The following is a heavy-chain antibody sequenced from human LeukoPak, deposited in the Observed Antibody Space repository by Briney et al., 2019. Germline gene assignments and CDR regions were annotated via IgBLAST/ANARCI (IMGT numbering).Heavy chain of an antibody. J-gene: IGHJ4*02. CDR2: INPNSGGT. CDR1: GYTFTGYY. D-gene: IGHD3-22*01. CDR3: ARVRITMTDYFDY. V-gene: IGHV1-2*02. Sequence: GASVKVSCKASGYTFTGYYMHWVRQAPGQGLEWMGWINPNSGGTNYAQKFQGRVTMTRDTSISTAYMELSRLRSDDTAVYYCARVRITMTDYFDYWGQGTLVTVSS.